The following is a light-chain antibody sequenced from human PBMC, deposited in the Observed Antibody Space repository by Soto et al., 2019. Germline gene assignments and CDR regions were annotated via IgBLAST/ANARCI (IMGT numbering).Light chain of an antibody. Sequence: QSVLTQPASVSGSPGQSITISCTGTSSDVGNYNLVSWYQQYPGKAPKLMIYEGDKRPSGVSNRFSGSKSGNTASLTISGLQAEDEADYYCCSFALRSTLIFGGGTKVTVL. V-gene: IGLV2-23*01. CDR3: CSFALRSTLI. CDR1: SSDVGNYNL. CDR2: EGD. J-gene: IGLJ2*01.